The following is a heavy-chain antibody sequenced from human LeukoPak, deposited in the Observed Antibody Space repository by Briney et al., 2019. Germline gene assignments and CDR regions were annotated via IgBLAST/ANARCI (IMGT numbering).Heavy chain of an antibody. CDR3: ARAHSVGGVFDI. D-gene: IGHD2-2*01. CDR2: INPNSGGT. Sequence: ASVKVSCKASGYTFTGYYMHWVRQAPGQGLEWMGWINPNSGGTNYAQKFQGRVTMTRDTSISTAYMELSRLRSDDTAVYYCARAHSVGGVFDIWGQGTMVTVSS. V-gene: IGHV1-2*02. J-gene: IGHJ3*02. CDR1: GYTFTGYY.